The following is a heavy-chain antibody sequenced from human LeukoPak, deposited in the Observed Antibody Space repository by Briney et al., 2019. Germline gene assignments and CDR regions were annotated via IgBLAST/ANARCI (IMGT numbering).Heavy chain of an antibody. D-gene: IGHD3-3*02. J-gene: IGHJ6*02. V-gene: IGHV4-34*01. CDR2: MNHSGST. CDR3: ATKAPLLGYGMDV. CDR1: GGSFRGYY. Sequence: PSESLSLTCAVYGGSFRGYYWSWIRQPPGKGLEWMGEMNHSGSTNYNPSLKSRVTISVDTSKNQFSLKLSSVTAADTAVYYCATKAPLLGYGMDVWGPGTTVTVSS.